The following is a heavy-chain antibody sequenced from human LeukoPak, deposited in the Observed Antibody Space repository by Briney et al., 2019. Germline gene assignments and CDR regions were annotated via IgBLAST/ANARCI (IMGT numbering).Heavy chain of an antibody. D-gene: IGHD5-12*01. Sequence: SETLSLTCTVSGGSISNYYWTWIRQPTGKALEWIGYVYYTGSTNYNPSLKSRVSISVDTSKNQFSLQLRSVTAADTAVYYCARKLSGDYWGQGTLVTVSS. CDR2: VYYTGST. J-gene: IGHJ4*02. CDR3: ARKLSGDY. V-gene: IGHV4-59*08. CDR1: GGSISNYY.